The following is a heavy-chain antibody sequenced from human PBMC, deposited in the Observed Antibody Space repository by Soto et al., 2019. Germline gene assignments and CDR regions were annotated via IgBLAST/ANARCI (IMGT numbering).Heavy chain of an antibody. Sequence: GGSLRLSCAASGFTFSSYAMSWVRQAPGKGLEWVSAISGSGGSTYYADSVKGRFTISRDNSKNTLYLQMNSLRAEDTAVYYCAKDVYYDFWSGPTAFDYWGQGTLVTVSS. CDR2: ISGSGGST. CDR1: GFTFSSYA. CDR3: AKDVYYDFWSGPTAFDY. D-gene: IGHD3-3*01. V-gene: IGHV3-23*01. J-gene: IGHJ4*02.